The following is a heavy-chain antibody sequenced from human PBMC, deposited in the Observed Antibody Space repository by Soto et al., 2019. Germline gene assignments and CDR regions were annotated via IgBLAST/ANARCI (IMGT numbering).Heavy chain of an antibody. J-gene: IGHJ6*02. Sequence: QVQLQESGPGLVKPSETLSLTCTVSGGFISSDYWIWIQQPPGKGLEWIGYIYYSGSTNYNPSLKSRVTISLDTSKKHFSLKLSSVTAADTAVYYCARDILTGRMGMDVWGQGTTVTVSS. D-gene: IGHD3-9*01. V-gene: IGHV4-59*01. CDR2: IYYSGST. CDR1: GGFISSDY. CDR3: ARDILTGRMGMDV.